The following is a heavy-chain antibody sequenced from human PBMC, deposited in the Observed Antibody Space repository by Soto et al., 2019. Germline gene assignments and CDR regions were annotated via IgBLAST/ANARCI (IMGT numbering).Heavy chain of an antibody. V-gene: IGHV1-69*06. CDR3: ARVNDYSNYGRYYYGMDV. Sequence: SVKVSCKASGGTFSSYAISWVRQTPGQGLEGRGGIIPIFGTANYAQKFQGRVTITADKSTSTAYMELSSLRYEDTAVYYCARVNDYSNYGRYYYGMDVWGQGTTVTVSS. D-gene: IGHD4-4*01. J-gene: IGHJ6*02. CDR2: IIPIFGTA. CDR1: GGTFSSYA.